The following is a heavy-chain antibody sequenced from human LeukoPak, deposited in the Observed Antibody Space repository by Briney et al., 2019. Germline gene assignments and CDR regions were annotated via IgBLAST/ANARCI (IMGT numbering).Heavy chain of an antibody. V-gene: IGHV3-74*01. CDR3: ARDYIVVVPAAISGPLYYYYGMDV. Sequence: AGGSLRLSCAASGFTFSSYWMHWVRQAPGKGLVWVSRINSDGSSTSYADSVKGRFTISRDNAKNSLYLQMNSLRDEDTVVYYCARDYIVVVPAAISGPLYYYYGMDVWGQGTTVTVSS. CDR2: INSDGSST. CDR1: GFTFSSYW. D-gene: IGHD2-2*02. J-gene: IGHJ6*02.